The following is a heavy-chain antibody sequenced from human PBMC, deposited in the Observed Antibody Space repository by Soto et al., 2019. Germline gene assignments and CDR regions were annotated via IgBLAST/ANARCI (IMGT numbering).Heavy chain of an antibody. J-gene: IGHJ4*02. Sequence: EVQLVESGGGLVKPGGSLRLSCAASGFTFSSYTMTWVRQAPGKGLEWVSSINRASSKYYADSVKGRYTISRDNAKNSLNLQLDRLRVEDTAVYYCARDAVGLAGNDYWGQGTLVMVSS. CDR2: INRASSK. CDR3: ARDAVGLAGNDY. CDR1: GFTFSSYT. V-gene: IGHV3-21*01. D-gene: IGHD6-19*01.